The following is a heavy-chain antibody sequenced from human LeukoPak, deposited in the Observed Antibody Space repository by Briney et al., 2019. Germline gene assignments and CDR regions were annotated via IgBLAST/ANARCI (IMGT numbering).Heavy chain of an antibody. Sequence: ASVKVSCKASGYTFTSYDINWVRQATGQGLEWMGWMNPNSGNTGYAQKFQGRVTMTRNISISTAYMELSSLRSEDTAVYYCARGHALLWFGELYNWFDPWGQGTLVTVSS. CDR2: MNPNSGNT. CDR1: GYTFTSYD. J-gene: IGHJ5*02. V-gene: IGHV1-8*01. D-gene: IGHD3-10*01. CDR3: ARGHALLWFGELYNWFDP.